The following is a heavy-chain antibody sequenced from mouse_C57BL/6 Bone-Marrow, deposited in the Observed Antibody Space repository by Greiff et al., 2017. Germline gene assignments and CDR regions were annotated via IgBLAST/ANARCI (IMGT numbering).Heavy chain of an antibody. CDR1: GFTFSSYA. J-gene: IGHJ4*01. Sequence: EVQGVESGGGLVKPGGSLKLSCAASGFTFSSYAMSWVRQTPAKRLEWVATISDGGSYTYYPANVKGRFTISRDNDKNNLYLQMSHLKSEDTAMYYCARDPGYRDAMDYWGQGTSVTVSS. CDR2: ISDGGSYT. D-gene: IGHD2-14*01. CDR3: ARDPGYRDAMDY. V-gene: IGHV5-4*01.